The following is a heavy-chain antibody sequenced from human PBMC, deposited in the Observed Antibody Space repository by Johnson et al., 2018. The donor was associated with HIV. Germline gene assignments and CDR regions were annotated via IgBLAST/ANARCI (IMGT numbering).Heavy chain of an antibody. V-gene: IGHV3-30*04. CDR3: ARGGAYCGGDCNAFDI. Sequence: QVQLVESGGGVVQPGRSLRLSCAASGFTFSSYAMHWVRQAPGKGLEWVAVISYDGSEKYYADSVKGRFTISRDSSKNTLYLQMNSLRAEDTAVYYCARGGAYCGGDCNAFDIWGQGTMVTVSS. D-gene: IGHD2-21*02. J-gene: IGHJ3*02. CDR2: ISYDGSEK. CDR1: GFTFSSYA.